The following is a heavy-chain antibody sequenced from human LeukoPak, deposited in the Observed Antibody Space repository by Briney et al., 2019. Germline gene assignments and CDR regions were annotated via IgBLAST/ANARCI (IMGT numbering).Heavy chain of an antibody. CDR1: GFTFSSYG. Sequence: GGSLRLSCAASGFTFSSYGMHWVRQAPGKGLEWVAVIWYDGGNEYYADSVKGPFTISRDNSKNTLYLQMNSLRAEDTAVYYCAKALGGNYYYYMDVWGKGTTVTVSS. CDR2: IWYDGGNE. V-gene: IGHV3-33*06. CDR3: AKALGGNYYYYMDV. D-gene: IGHD3-16*01. J-gene: IGHJ6*03.